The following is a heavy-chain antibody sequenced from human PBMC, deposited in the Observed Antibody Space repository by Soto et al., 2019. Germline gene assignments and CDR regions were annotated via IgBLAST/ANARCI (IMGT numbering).Heavy chain of an antibody. J-gene: IGHJ4*02. CDR2: ISSSGGTI. CDR1: GFTFGDYY. D-gene: IGHD6-19*01. CDR3: ARDPLISGSGWDH. Sequence: GGSLRLSCGVSGFTFGDYYMAWIRQAPGKGLEWISYISSSGGTIYYSDSVKGRFTISRDNAKNSLYLQMNSLRAEDTAVYYCARDPLISGSGWDHWGQGTLVTVSS. V-gene: IGHV3-11*01.